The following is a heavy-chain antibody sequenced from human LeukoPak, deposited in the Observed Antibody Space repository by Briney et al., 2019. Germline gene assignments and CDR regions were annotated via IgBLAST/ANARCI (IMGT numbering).Heavy chain of an antibody. CDR2: ISAYNGNT. Sequence: ASVKVSCKASGYTFTSYGISWVRQASGQGLEWMGWISAYNGNTNYAQKLQGRVTMTTDTSTSTAYMELRSLTSDDTAVYYCARVGAYCTSTSCLDYWGQGILVTVSS. V-gene: IGHV1-18*01. D-gene: IGHD2-2*01. CDR1: GYTFTSYG. CDR3: ARVGAYCTSTSCLDY. J-gene: IGHJ4*02.